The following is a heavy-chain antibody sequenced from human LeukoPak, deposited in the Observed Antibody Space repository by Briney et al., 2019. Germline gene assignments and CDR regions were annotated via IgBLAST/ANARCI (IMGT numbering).Heavy chain of an antibody. CDR3: ARGIHSYGYPYWYFDL. CDR1: GFTFSSYD. CDR2: IGTAGDQ. D-gene: IGHD5-18*01. J-gene: IGHJ2*01. V-gene: IGHV3-13*05. Sequence: PGGSLRLSCAASGFTFSSYDMHWVRHATGKGLEWVSAIGTAGDQYYSGSVKGRFPISIENARNTLYHQMNSLRDGDTAVYYCARGIHSYGYPYWYFDLWGRGTLVTVSA.